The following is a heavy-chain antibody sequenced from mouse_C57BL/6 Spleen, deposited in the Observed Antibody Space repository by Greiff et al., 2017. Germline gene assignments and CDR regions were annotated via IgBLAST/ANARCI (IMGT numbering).Heavy chain of an antibody. D-gene: IGHD2-1*01. CDR3: ARRGNIYYFAY. CDR2: IYPGDGDT. CDR1: GYAFSSYW. Sequence: QVQLKQSGAELVKPGASVKISCKASGYAFSSYWMNWVKQRPGKGLEWIGQIYPGDGDTNYNGKFKGKATLTADKSSSTAYMQLSSLTSEDSAVYFCARRGNIYYFAYWGQGTLVTVSA. V-gene: IGHV1-80*01. J-gene: IGHJ3*01.